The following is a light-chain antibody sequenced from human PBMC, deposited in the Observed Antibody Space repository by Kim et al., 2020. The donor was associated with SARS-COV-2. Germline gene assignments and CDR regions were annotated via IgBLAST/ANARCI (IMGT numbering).Light chain of an antibody. CDR1: SIRSYS. J-gene: IGLJ1*01. CDR3: HYRDSSTTHNYV. Sequence: ALGHTVRITCQVDSIRSYSASWYQQKPGQPPVLVLYGRNLPSGSPDRFAGSSSGNTASLTITGAQAEDEADYYCHYRDSSTTHNYVFGSGTRVTVL. V-gene: IGLV3-19*01. CDR2: GRN.